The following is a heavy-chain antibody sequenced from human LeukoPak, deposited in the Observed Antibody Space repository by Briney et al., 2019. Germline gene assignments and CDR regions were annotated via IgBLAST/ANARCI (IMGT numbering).Heavy chain of an antibody. Sequence: PGGSLRLSCAASGFTFSSYAMSWVRQAPGKGLEWVSGISGSGGSTYYADSVKGRFTISRDNSKNTLYLQMNSLRAEDTAVYYCAKDRAPYCSSTSCYQLGDYWGQGTLVTVSS. CDR2: ISGSGGST. CDR3: AKDRAPYCSSTSCYQLGDY. V-gene: IGHV3-23*01. D-gene: IGHD2-2*01. CDR1: GFTFSSYA. J-gene: IGHJ4*02.